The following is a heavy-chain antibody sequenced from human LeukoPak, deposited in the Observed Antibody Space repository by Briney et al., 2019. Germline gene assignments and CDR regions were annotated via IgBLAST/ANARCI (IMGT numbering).Heavy chain of an antibody. Sequence: ASVKVSCKTSGYTFTGYYMHWVRQAPGQGLEWMGWINPNGGGTNYAQKFQGRVTMTRDTSISTAYMELSRLRSDDTAVYYCARDTYYYGSGISYYYYYYMDVWGKGTTVTISS. CDR3: ARDTYYYGSGISYYYYYYMDV. J-gene: IGHJ6*03. D-gene: IGHD3-10*01. CDR1: GYTFTGYY. V-gene: IGHV1-2*02. CDR2: INPNGGGT.